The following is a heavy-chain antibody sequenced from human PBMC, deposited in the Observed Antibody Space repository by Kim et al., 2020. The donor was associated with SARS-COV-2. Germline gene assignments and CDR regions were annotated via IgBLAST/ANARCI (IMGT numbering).Heavy chain of an antibody. D-gene: IGHD3-3*01. V-gene: IGHV1-2*06. CDR3: ARGKITIFNRAGDY. J-gene: IGHJ4*02. CDR1: GYTFIGYY. CDR2: INPNSGGT. Sequence: ASVKVSCKASGYTFIGYYMHWVRQAPGQGLEWMGRINPNSGGTNYAQKFQGRVTMTRDTSISTAYMELSRLRSDDTAVYYCARGKITIFNRAGDYWGQGTLVTVSS.